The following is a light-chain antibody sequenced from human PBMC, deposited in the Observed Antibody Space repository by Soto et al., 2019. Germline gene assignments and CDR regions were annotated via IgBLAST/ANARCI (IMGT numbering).Light chain of an antibody. V-gene: IGKV1-5*03. CDR3: QHYKSYPEA. CDR2: KAS. J-gene: IGKJ1*01. Sequence: DIQLTQSPSTLSVSVGDRVTITCGASQTISSWLAWYQQKPGKAPKLLIYKASTLKSGVPSRFNGSGSGTEFTLTISSMQPEDFATYYCQHYKSYPEAFGQGTKVDIK. CDR1: QTISSW.